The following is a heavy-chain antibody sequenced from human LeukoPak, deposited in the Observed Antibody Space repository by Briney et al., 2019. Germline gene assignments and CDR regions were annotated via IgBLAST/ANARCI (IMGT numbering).Heavy chain of an antibody. D-gene: IGHD6-19*01. J-gene: IGHJ4*02. CDR2: VSAYNGNT. CDR3: ARTSVAGNEFDY. V-gene: IGHV1-18*01. Sequence: ASVKVSCKASGYTFTSYGISWVRQAPGQGLEWMGWVSAYNGNTNYAQKLQGRVTMTTDTSTSTAYMELRSLRSDDKAVYYCARTSVAGNEFDYWGQGTLVTVSS. CDR1: GYTFTSYG.